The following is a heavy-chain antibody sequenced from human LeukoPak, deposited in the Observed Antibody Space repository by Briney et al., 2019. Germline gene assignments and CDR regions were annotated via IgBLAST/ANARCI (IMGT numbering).Heavy chain of an antibody. J-gene: IGHJ4*02. Sequence: PSETLSLTCTVSGDSMSSYYWSWIRQPPGQGLQWIAYIYHNGDTNYNPSLKRRVTMSLDTAKNQFSLKLSSVTAADTAVYYCATYIWGRHFDYWGQGTLVTVSS. CDR2: IYHNGDT. CDR3: ATYIWGRHFDY. V-gene: IGHV4-59*01. D-gene: IGHD3-16*01. CDR1: GDSMSSYY.